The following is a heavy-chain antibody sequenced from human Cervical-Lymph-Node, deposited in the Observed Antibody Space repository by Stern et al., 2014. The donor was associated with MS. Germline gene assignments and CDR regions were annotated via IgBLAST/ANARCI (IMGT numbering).Heavy chain of an antibody. CDR3: ARRHCSSRRCGWFDP. Sequence: MQLVQSGAEVKKPGESLKISCKGSGYSFTSYWIGWVRQMPGKGLAWMGIINPGSLETRYRQSFQGQVTIPAHKSISTAYLQWSSLKASDTAMYYCARRHCSSRRCGWFDPWGQGTLVTVSS. CDR1: GYSFTSYW. V-gene: IGHV5-51*01. CDR2: INPGSLET. J-gene: IGHJ5*02. D-gene: IGHD2-2*01.